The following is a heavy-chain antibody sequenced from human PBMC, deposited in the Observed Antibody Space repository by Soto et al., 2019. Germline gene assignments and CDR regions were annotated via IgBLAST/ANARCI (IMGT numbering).Heavy chain of an antibody. CDR1: GYSFTSYW. Sequence: GESLKISCKGSGYSFTSYWISWVRQMPGKGLEWMGRIDPSDSYTNYSPSFQGHVTISADKSISTAYLQWSSLKASDTAMHYCARGADSSGYYYEVLDYWGQGTLVTVYS. D-gene: IGHD3-22*01. V-gene: IGHV5-10-1*01. CDR2: IDPSDSYT. J-gene: IGHJ4*02. CDR3: ARGADSSGYYYEVLDY.